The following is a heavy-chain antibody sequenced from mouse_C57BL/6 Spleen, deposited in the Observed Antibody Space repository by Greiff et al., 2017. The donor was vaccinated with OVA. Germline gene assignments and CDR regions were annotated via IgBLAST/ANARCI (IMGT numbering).Heavy chain of an antibody. CDR2: IYPGSGST. CDR3: ARGSYDYDEAMDY. CDR1: GYTFTSYW. D-gene: IGHD2-4*01. V-gene: IGHV1-55*01. J-gene: IGHJ4*01. Sequence: VKLQQPGAELVKPGASVKMSCKASGYTFTSYWLTWVKQRPGQGLEWIGDIYPGSGSTKYNEKFKSKATLTVDTSSSTAYMQLSSLTSEDSAVYYCARGSYDYDEAMDYWGQGTSVTVSS.